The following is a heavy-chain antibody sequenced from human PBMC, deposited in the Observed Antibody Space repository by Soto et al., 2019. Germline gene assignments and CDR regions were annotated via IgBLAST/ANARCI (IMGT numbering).Heavy chain of an antibody. CDR1: GFSLSTSGVA. CDR2: IYWDDDK. J-gene: IGHJ4*02. D-gene: IGHD4-17*01. Sequence: QITLKESGPTLVKPTQTLTLTCTFSGFSLSTSGVAVGWFRQPPGEALEWVALIYWDDDKSYSPSLKRRLTITKDTSKNQVVLTMTNMDPVDTATYYCAHSPPATVTARWCDYWGQGTLVPVSS. V-gene: IGHV2-5*02. CDR3: AHSPPATVTARWCDY.